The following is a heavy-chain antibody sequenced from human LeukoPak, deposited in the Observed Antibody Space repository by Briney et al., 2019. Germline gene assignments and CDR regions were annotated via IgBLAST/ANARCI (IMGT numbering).Heavy chain of an antibody. D-gene: IGHD6-19*01. V-gene: IGHV1-8*01. CDR3: ARVGPAAVAPDFDY. Sequence: ASVKVSCKASGYTFTSYDINWVRRATGQGLEWMGWMNPNSGNTGYAQKFQGRVTMTRNTSISTAYMELSSLRSEDTAVYYCARVGPAAVAPDFDYWGQGTLVTVSS. CDR1: GYTFTSYD. J-gene: IGHJ4*02. CDR2: MNPNSGNT.